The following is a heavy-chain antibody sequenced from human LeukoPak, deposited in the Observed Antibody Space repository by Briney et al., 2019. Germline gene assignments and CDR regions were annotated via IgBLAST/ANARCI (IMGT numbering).Heavy chain of an antibody. Sequence: ASVKVSCKVSGYTLTELSMHWVRQAPGKGLEWMGGFDPEDGETIYAQKFQGRVTMTEDTSTDTAYMELSSLRSEDTAVYYCATWSYYYGTRGGWFDPWGQGTLVTVSS. CDR1: GYTLTELS. CDR3: ATWSYYYGTRGGWFDP. V-gene: IGHV1-24*01. J-gene: IGHJ5*02. CDR2: FDPEDGET. D-gene: IGHD3-10*01.